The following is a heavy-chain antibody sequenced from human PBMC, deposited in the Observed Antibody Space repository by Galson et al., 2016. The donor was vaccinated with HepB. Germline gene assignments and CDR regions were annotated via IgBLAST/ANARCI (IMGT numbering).Heavy chain of an antibody. V-gene: IGHV3-33*06. CDR1: GFTFTSYG. Sequence: SLRLSCAASGFTFTSYGFRWVRQAPGRGLDWVAIIYPDGSVRYYADSVRGRFTISRDNSKNTLFLQMNSLRAEDTAVYYCAKGFRTFYSDATTYFTPPFFDYWGQGTLVTVSS. J-gene: IGHJ4*02. CDR2: IYPDGSVR. D-gene: IGHD1-26*01. CDR3: AKGFRTFYSDATTYFTPPFFDY.